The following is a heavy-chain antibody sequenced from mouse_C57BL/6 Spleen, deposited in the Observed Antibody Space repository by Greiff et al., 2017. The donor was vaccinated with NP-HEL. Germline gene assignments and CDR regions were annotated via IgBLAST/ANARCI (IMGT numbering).Heavy chain of an antibody. J-gene: IGHJ4*01. CDR1: GFTFTDYY. Sequence: DVQLVESGGGLVQPGGSLSLSCAASGFTFTDYYMSWVRQPPGKALEWLGFIRNKANGYTTEYSASVKGRFTISRDNSQSILYLQMNALRAEDSATYYCARFGSSLMDYWGQGTSVTVSS. V-gene: IGHV7-3*01. CDR3: ARFGSSLMDY. CDR2: IRNKANGYTT. D-gene: IGHD1-1*01.